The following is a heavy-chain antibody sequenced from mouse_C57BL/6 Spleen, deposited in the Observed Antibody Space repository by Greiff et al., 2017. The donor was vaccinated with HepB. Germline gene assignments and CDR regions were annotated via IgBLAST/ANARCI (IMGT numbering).Heavy chain of an antibody. Sequence: VKLQESGAELVKPGASVKISCKASGYAFTDYYINWVKQRPGQGLEWIGKIGPGSGSTYYNEKFKGKATLTADKSSSTAYMQLSSLTSEDSAVYFCTYDYDPWFAYWGQGTLVTVSA. CDR1: GYAFTDYY. J-gene: IGHJ3*01. D-gene: IGHD2-4*01. CDR3: TYDYDPWFAY. V-gene: IGHV1-77*01. CDR2: IGPGSGST.